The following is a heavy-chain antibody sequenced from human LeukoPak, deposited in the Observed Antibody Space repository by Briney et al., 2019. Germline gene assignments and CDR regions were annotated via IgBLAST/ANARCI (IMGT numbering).Heavy chain of an antibody. CDR1: GGSISSGGYS. V-gene: IGHV4-30-2*01. Sequence: SETLSLTCAVSGGSISSGGYSWSWIRQPPGKGLEWIGYIYHSGSTYYNSSLKSRVTISVDTSKNQFSLKLSSVTAADTAVYYCARVETTAGIDYWGQGTLVTVSS. CDR3: ARVETTAGIDY. J-gene: IGHJ4*02. D-gene: IGHD1-7*01. CDR2: IYHSGST.